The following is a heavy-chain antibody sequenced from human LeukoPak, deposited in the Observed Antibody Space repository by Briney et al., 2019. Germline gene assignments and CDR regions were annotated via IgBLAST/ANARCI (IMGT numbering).Heavy chain of an antibody. D-gene: IGHD3-22*01. V-gene: IGHV3-74*01. CDR1: GFSFSTSW. J-gene: IGHJ4*02. CDR2: ITSDGRTT. CDR3: ARNYYDSSGYRNWDY. Sequence: GGSLRLSCAASGFSFSTSWMHWFRQGPGRGLVWVSRITSDGRTTIYADSVKGRFSISRDNSKNTLFLQMNSLRAEDTAVYYCARNYYDSSGYRNWDYWGQGTLVTVSS.